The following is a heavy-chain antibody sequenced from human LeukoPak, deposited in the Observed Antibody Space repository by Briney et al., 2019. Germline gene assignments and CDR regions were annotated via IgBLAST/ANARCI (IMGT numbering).Heavy chain of an antibody. CDR2: ISSSSTYI. Sequence: GGSLRLSCAASGFTFSSYSMNWVRQAPGKGLEWVSSISSSSTYIYYADSVKGRFTISRDNANNSVSLHMTALRAEDTAIYYCGRIFNIWGTFRNTWGQGTQVTVSS. D-gene: IGHD3-16*02. J-gene: IGHJ4*02. CDR1: GFTFSSYS. CDR3: GRIFNIWGTFRNT. V-gene: IGHV3-21*01.